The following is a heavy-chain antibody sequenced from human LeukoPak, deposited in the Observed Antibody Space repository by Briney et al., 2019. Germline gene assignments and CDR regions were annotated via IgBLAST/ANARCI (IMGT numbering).Heavy chain of an antibody. V-gene: IGHV3-21*01. J-gene: IGHJ4*02. CDR3: AREREYDSSGYYSQDDHSYDY. D-gene: IGHD3-22*01. CDR1: GFTVSSNY. Sequence: GGSLRLSCVASGFTVSSNYMNWVRQAPGKGLEWVSSISSSSSYIYYADSVKGRFTISRDNAKNSLYLQMNSLRAEDTAVYYCAREREYDSSGYYSQDDHSYDYWGQGTLVTVSS. CDR2: ISSSSSYI.